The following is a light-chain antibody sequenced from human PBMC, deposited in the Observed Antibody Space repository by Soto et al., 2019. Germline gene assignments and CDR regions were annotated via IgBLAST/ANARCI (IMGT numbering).Light chain of an antibody. J-gene: IGLJ1*01. V-gene: IGLV2-14*01. CDR2: DVT. Sequence: QSVLTQPASVSGSPGQSITISCTGSSSEIGAYDYVSWYQQRPVKAPKLMIFDVTNRPSGASDRFSGSKSGNSASLTISGLQTEDEADYYCSSYTSSSTPYVFGTGTKVTVL. CDR3: SSYTSSSTPYV. CDR1: SSEIGAYDY.